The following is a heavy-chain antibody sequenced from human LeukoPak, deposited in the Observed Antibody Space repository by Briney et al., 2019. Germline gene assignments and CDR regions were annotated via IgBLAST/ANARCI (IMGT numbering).Heavy chain of an antibody. CDR3: ARSIAAAGRPFDY. CDR2: INHSGST. J-gene: IGHJ4*02. Sequence: PSETLSLTCAVYGGSFSGYYWSWIRQAPGKGLEWIGEINHSGSTNYNPSLKSRVTISVDTSKNQFSLKLSSVTAADTAVYYCARSIAAAGRPFDYWGQGTLVTVSS. V-gene: IGHV4-34*01. CDR1: GGSFSGYY. D-gene: IGHD6-13*01.